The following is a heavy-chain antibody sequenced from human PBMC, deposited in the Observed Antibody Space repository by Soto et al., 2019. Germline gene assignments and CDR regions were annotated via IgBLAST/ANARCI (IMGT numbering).Heavy chain of an antibody. CDR3: ARDQKIAAAGRVFYYYYGMDV. D-gene: IGHD6-13*01. Sequence: ASVKVSFKASGYTFTSYGISWVRQAPGQGLEWMGCISAYNGNTNYAQKLQGRVTMTTDKSTSTAYMELRSLRSDDTAVYYCARDQKIAAAGRVFYYYYGMDVWGQGTTVTVSS. J-gene: IGHJ6*02. V-gene: IGHV1-18*01. CDR1: GYTFTSYG. CDR2: ISAYNGNT.